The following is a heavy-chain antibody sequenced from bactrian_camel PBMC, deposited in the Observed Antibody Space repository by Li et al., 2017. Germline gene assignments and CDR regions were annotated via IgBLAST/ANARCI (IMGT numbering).Heavy chain of an antibody. D-gene: IGHD3*01. Sequence: QVQLVESGGGSVQAGGSLRLSCVASGDTYRHRNMAWFRQAPGKEREGVAAIYTADGTTYYADSVKDRFAISRDNAKNTVYLQMNSLKSEDTALFYCAAAPSLTSVGFGYWGQGTQVTVS. CDR1: GDTYRHRN. CDR2: IYTADGTT. CDR3: AAAPSLTSVGFGY. J-gene: IGHJ6*01. V-gene: IGHV3S54*01.